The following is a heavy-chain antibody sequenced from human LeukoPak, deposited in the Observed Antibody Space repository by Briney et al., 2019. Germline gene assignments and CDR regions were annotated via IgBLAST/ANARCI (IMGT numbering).Heavy chain of an antibody. CDR3: VRHDSYIPF. CDR1: GFNFNNYA. V-gene: IGHV3-23*01. D-gene: IGHD3-10*01. J-gene: IGHJ1*01. Sequence: PGGSLRLSCAASGFNFNNYAMSWVRQTPGKGLEWVPGISDNDGSTYYTDSVKGRFTISRDNSEGTVYLQMNNLRAADTALYFCVRHDSYIPFWGQGTPVTVSS. CDR2: ISDNDGST.